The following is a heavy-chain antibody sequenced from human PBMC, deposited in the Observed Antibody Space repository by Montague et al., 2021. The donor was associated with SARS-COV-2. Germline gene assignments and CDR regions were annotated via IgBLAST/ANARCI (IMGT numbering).Heavy chain of an antibody. J-gene: IGHJ3*02. D-gene: IGHD3-22*01. CDR3: ASPKYYYDSSGCDAFDI. V-gene: IGHV4-39*01. CDR2: IYYSGST. Sequence: SETLSLTCTVSGGSISSSSYYWVWIRQPPGKGLEWIGSIYYSGSTYYNPPLKIRVTISVDTSKNQFSLKFISVTAADTAVYYCASPKYYYDSSGCDAFDIWGQGTMVTVSS. CDR1: GGSISSSSYY.